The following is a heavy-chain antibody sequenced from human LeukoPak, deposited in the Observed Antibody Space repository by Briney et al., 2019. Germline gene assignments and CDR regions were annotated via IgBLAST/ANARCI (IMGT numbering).Heavy chain of an antibody. D-gene: IGHD7-27*01. Sequence: PGGSLRLSCVASGFTVSSNYMSWVRQAPGKGLEWVSVIYSGGSTYYADSVKGRFTISRDDSKNTLSLQMNSLRVEDTAVYYCARDLAWGAFDYWGQGTLVTVSS. CDR1: GFTVSSNY. CDR3: ARDLAWGAFDY. J-gene: IGHJ4*02. CDR2: IYSGGST. V-gene: IGHV3-53*01.